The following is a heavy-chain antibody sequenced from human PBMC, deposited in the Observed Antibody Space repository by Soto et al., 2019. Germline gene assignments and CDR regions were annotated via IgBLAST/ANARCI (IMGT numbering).Heavy chain of an antibody. V-gene: IGHV3-23*01. Sequence: PGGSLRLSCEASGFTFSSYAMSWVRQAPGKGLEWDSAISGSGGSTYYADSVKRRFTISRDNSKNTLYLQMNSLRAEDTAVYYCAKDLCAVREVLPIYYYYGMDFWGQGTTVTVSS. CDR2: ISGSGGST. CDR1: GFTFSSYA. D-gene: IGHD3-10*01. J-gene: IGHJ6*02. CDR3: AKDLCAVREVLPIYYYYGMDF.